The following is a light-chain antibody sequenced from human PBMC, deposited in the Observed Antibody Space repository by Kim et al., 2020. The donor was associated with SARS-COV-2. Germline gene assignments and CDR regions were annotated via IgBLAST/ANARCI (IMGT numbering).Light chain of an antibody. CDR3: QEYDGSSIT. J-gene: IGKJ5*01. CDR2: GAT. V-gene: IGKV3-20*01. CDR1: HSLSGDN. Sequence: APGEKATLSCRASHSLSGDNLAWYQHKSGQSPRLLIFGATTRSTGIPERFSGSGSGADFTLTISRVEPEDFAVYYWQEYDGSSITFGQGTRLEIK.